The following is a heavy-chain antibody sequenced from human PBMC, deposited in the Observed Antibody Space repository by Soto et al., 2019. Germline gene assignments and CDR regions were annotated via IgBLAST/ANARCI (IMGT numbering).Heavy chain of an antibody. J-gene: IGHJ4*02. D-gene: IGHD5-12*01. CDR2: IIPIFGTA. CDR3: ARTTSRDGYNKGDYFDY. V-gene: IGHV1-69*13. CDR1: GGTFSSYA. Sequence: ASVKVSCKASGGTFSSYAISWVRQAPGQGLEWMGGIIPIFGTANYAQKFQGRVTITADESTSTAYMELSSLRSEDTAVYYCARTTSRDGYNKGDYFDYWGQGTLVTVSS.